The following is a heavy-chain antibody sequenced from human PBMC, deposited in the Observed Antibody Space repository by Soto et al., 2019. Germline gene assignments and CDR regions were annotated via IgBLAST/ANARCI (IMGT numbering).Heavy chain of an antibody. CDR3: ARAWTVVAPFDY. J-gene: IGHJ4*02. CDR2: INSDGSTT. Sequence: GGSLRLSCAASGFTFSSYWMHWVRQAPGKGLVWVSRINSDGSTTTYADSVKGRFTISRDNAKNTLYLQMNSLRAEDTAVYYCARAWTVVAPFDYWGQGTLVTVSS. CDR1: GFTFSSYW. V-gene: IGHV3-74*01. D-gene: IGHD2-2*01.